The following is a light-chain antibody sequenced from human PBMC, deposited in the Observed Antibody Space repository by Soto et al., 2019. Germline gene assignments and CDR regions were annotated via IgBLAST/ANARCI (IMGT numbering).Light chain of an antibody. CDR3: QQYNSYWWT. CDR1: QSISSW. CDR2: DAS. V-gene: IGKV1-5*01. Sequence: IHMSKSPSTGSAWLIDRGRRGFLASQSISSWLAWYQQKPGKAPKLLIYDASSLENGVPSRFSGSGFGIEFTLTISILQPDDFATYYCQQYNSYWWTFGQGTKVDIK. J-gene: IGKJ1*01.